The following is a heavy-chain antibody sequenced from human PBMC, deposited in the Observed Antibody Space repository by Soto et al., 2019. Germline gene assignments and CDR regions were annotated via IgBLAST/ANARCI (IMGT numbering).Heavy chain of an antibody. CDR3: ARDRPTSSIRARDYYYAMDV. D-gene: IGHD6-6*01. V-gene: IGHV1-18*01. CDR2: ISSYNGNT. Sequence: QVQLVQSGAEVKKPGASVKVSCKASGYTFITYGISWVRQAPGQGLEWMGWISSYNGNTNYAQKLQGRVTMTTDTSPATGYMELRSRGSDETGVYYCARDRPTSSIRARDYYYAMDVWGQGTTVTVSS. J-gene: IGHJ6*02. CDR1: GYTFITYG.